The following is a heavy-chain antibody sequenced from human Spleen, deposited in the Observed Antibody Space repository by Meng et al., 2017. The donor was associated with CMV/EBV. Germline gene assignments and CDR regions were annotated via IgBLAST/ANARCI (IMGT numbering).Heavy chain of an antibody. CDR1: GGSISGYY. Sequence: SPTCAVYGGSISGYYWSWIRQPPGKGLEWIGEINHSGSTNYNPSLKSRVTISVDTSKNQFSLKLSSVTAADTAVFYCARVQAGAAPYWGQGTLVTVSS. J-gene: IGHJ4*02. CDR2: INHSGST. D-gene: IGHD1-26*01. V-gene: IGHV4-34*01. CDR3: ARVQAGAAPY.